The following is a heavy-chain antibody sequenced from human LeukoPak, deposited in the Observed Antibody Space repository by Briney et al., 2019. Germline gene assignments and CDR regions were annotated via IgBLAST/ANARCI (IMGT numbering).Heavy chain of an antibody. V-gene: IGHV4-39*01. Sequence: PSETLSLTCTVSGGSISSSSYYWGWIRQPPGKGLEWIGSIYYSGSTYYNPSLKSRVTISVDTSKNQFSLKLSSVTAADTAVYYCARSVVPAAISSRNWFDPWGQGTLVTASS. J-gene: IGHJ5*02. CDR2: IYYSGST. CDR3: ARSVVPAAISSRNWFDP. D-gene: IGHD2-2*02. CDR1: GGSISSSSYY.